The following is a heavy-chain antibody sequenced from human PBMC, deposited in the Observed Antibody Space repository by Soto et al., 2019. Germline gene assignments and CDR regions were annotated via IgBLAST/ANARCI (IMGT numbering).Heavy chain of an antibody. D-gene: IGHD6-19*01. V-gene: IGHV2-5*02. CDR2: IYWDGDK. Sequence: QITLQESGPTLVKPTQTLTLTCTFSGFSLSTRGVGVGWIRQPPGEALEWLALIYWDGDKRYSPSLRSRLTITQDTSKIYVFLTMTNMDPVDTATYYCAHRLTEPSAGSQGDFQHWGQGTLVTVSS. CDR1: GFSLSTRGVG. J-gene: IGHJ1*01. CDR3: AHRLTEPSAGSQGDFQH.